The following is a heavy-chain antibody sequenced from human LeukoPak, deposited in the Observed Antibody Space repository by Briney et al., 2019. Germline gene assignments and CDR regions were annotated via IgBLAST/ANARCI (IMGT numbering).Heavy chain of an antibody. D-gene: IGHD3-10*02. Sequence: GGSLRLSCTASGFTFSSYEMNWVRQAPGKGLEWVSYISSSGSTIYYADSVKGRFTISRDNAKNSLYLQMNSLRAEDTAVYYCAELGITMIGGVWGKGATVTISS. CDR3: AELGITMIGGV. V-gene: IGHV3-48*03. J-gene: IGHJ6*04. CDR1: GFTFSSYE. CDR2: ISSSGSTI.